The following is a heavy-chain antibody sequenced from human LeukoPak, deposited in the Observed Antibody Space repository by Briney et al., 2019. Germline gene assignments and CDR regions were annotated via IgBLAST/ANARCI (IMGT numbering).Heavy chain of an antibody. CDR3: AGVRGGIAVAGKYYYFDY. D-gene: IGHD6-19*01. CDR2: INPNSGCT. CDR1: GDTFTGYY. V-gene: IGHV1-2*06. Sequence: ASVQVSCKASGDTFTGYYMHWVRQAPGQELQWMGRINPNSGCTNYAQKFQGRVTMTRDTSISTASMELSRMRTAYTAVYYCAGVRGGIAVAGKYYYFDYCGQGTLVTVSS. J-gene: IGHJ4*02.